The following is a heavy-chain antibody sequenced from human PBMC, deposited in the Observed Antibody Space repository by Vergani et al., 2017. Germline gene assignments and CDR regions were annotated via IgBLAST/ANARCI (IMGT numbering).Heavy chain of an antibody. CDR3: AKRYTYYYDSTAYYMDV. CDR1: GFTLGDYA. J-gene: IGHJ6*03. D-gene: IGHD3-22*01. CDR2: IWSKPYGGTT. Sequence: EVHLVESGGGLVQPGRSLRLSCSGSGFTLGDYAMTWVRQAPGKGLEWVAFIWSKPYGGTTEYAASVKGRFTISRDDSKSIAYLQMSSLKAEDTAVYYCAKRYTYYYDSTAYYMDVWGKGTTVTVSS. V-gene: IGHV3-49*04.